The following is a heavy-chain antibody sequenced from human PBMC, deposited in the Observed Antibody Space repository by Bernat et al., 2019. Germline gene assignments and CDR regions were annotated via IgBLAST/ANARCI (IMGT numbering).Heavy chain of an antibody. CDR1: GFTFSSYA. CDR2: ISGSGGST. Sequence: EVQLLESGGGLVQPGGSLRLSCAASGFTFSSYAMSWVRQAPGKGLEWVSAISGSGGSTYYADSGKGRFTISRDNSKNTLYLQLSSLRAEDTAVYYCAKENSWFGELLHFDYWGQGTLVTVSS. D-gene: IGHD3-10*01. CDR3: AKENSWFGELLHFDY. J-gene: IGHJ4*02. V-gene: IGHV3-23*01.